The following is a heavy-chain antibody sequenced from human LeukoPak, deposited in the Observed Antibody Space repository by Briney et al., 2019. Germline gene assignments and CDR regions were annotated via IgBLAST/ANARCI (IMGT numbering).Heavy chain of an antibody. CDR3: ARDGGSSWYYFDY. CDR2: ISSSSSSYI. V-gene: IGHV3-21*01. D-gene: IGHD6-13*01. Sequence: PGGSLRLSCAASGFTFSSYSMNWVRQAPGKGLEWVSSISSSSSSYIYYADSVKGRFTISRDNAKNSLYLQMNSLRAEDTAVYYCARDGGSSWYYFDYWGQGTLVTVSS. CDR1: GFTFSSYS. J-gene: IGHJ4*02.